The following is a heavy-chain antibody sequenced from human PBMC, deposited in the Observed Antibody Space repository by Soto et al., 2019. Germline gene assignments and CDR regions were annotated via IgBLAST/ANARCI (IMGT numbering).Heavy chain of an antibody. CDR2: VNPSGGHT. D-gene: IGHD2-21*02. V-gene: IGHV1-46*01. CDR3: VVVTAALDY. CDR1: GDTFTDYY. Sequence: QVQLMQSGAEVKKPGASVKVSCKASGDTFTDYYIHWVRQAPGQGLEWMGTVNPSGGHTTYAQHCLGRVTMTRDTSTSTLYMELTSLTSDCARGGHVVVVTAALDYWGQGTLVTVSS. J-gene: IGHJ4*02.